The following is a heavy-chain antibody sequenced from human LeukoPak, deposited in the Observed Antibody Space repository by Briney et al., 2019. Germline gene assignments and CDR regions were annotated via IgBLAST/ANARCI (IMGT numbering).Heavy chain of an antibody. D-gene: IGHD3-10*01. CDR3: ARDYRGSGFYSNVGYFHH. J-gene: IGHJ1*01. CDR2: IIPIFGTA. CDR1: GGTFSSYA. Sequence: VASVKVSCKASGGTFSSYAISWVRQAPGQGLEWMGGIIPIFGTANYAQKFQGRVTITADESTSTAYMELSSLRSDDTAVYYCARDYRGSGFYSNVGYFHHWGQGTLVTVSS. V-gene: IGHV1-69*13.